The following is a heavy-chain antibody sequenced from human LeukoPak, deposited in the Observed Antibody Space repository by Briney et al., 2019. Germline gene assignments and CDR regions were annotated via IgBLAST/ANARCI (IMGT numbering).Heavy chain of an antibody. CDR1: GYTLTELS. D-gene: IGHD6-13*01. J-gene: IGHJ4*02. Sequence: ASVTVSCKVSGYTLTELSMHWVRQAPGKGLEWMGGFDPEDGETIYAQKFQGRVTMTEDTSTDTAYMEPSSLRSDDTAVYYCIAAAGPLALDYWGQGTLVTVSS. V-gene: IGHV1-24*01. CDR3: IAAAGPLALDY. CDR2: FDPEDGET.